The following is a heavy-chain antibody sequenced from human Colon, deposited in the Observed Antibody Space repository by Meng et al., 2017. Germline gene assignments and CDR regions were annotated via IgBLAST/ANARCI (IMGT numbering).Heavy chain of an antibody. Sequence: QVQVVQTGAEGKKPGSSVKVSCKTAGGSFNTDGINWVRQAPKQGLEWMGGIIPMFPKTNYAQKFEGRLTITADESTSTAYMELSSLRSEDTAVYYCTRGLATIPHFDYWGQGTLVTVSS. V-gene: IGHV1-69*01. CDR1: GGSFNTDG. CDR2: IIPMFPKT. J-gene: IGHJ4*02. CDR3: TRGLATIPHFDY. D-gene: IGHD5-24*01.